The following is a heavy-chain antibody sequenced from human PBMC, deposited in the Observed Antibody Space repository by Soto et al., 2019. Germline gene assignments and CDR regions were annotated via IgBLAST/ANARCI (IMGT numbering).Heavy chain of an antibody. CDR2: VNPGGYST. CDR3: SKDLRAGSGYDFDY. J-gene: IGHJ4*02. Sequence: EVQLLQSGGGLVQPGGSLRLSCAASGFTFTSYSMTWVRQTPGKGLERVAAVNPGGYSTYYADSMKGRFTISRDNSDKTQYPQMNILSTEETAVYYFSKDLRAGSGYDFDYRDQGTLVTVSS. V-gene: IGHV3-23*01. CDR1: GFTFTSYS. D-gene: IGHD5-12*01.